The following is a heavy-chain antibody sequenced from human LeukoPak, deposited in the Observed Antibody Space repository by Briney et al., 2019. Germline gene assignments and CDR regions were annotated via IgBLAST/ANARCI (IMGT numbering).Heavy chain of an antibody. CDR1: GYTFIGYY. V-gene: IGHV1-2*02. Sequence: GASVKVSCKASGYTFIGYYMHWVRQAPGQGLEWMGWINPNRGGTNYAQKFQGRVTMTRDTSTSTAYMELSSLRSDDTAVYYCARILDGSGSYEDYWGQGTLVTVSS. D-gene: IGHD3-10*01. J-gene: IGHJ4*02. CDR3: ARILDGSGSYEDY. CDR2: INPNRGGT.